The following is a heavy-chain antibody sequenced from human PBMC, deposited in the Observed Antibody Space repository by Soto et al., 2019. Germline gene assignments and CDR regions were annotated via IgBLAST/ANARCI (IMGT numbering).Heavy chain of an antibody. CDR1: GYTFTSYY. CDR3: ARDCKLWYGNGFWYYFDY. J-gene: IGHJ4*02. V-gene: IGHV1-46*01. CDR2: INPSGGST. D-gene: IGHD3-10*01. Sequence: QVQLVQSGAEVKKPGASVKVSCKASGYTFTSYYMYWVRQAPGQGLEWMGIINPSGGSTSYAQKFQGRVTMTRDTSTSTVYMELSSLRSEDTAVYYCARDCKLWYGNGFWYYFDYWGQGTLVTVSS.